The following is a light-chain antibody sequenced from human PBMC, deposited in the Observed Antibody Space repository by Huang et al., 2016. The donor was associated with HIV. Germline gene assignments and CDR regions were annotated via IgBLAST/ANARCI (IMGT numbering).Light chain of an antibody. CDR2: AAS. J-gene: IGKJ4*01. CDR1: QSISTY. V-gene: IGKV1-39*01. Sequence: DIQMTQSPSSLSASIGDRVTITCRASQSISTYLNWYQHKLGKAPKLLIHAASSLQSGVPSRFSGSVSGTDFTLTISRLQPEDFATYYCQQTYSTPPVTFGGGTKVEIK. CDR3: QQTYSTPPVT.